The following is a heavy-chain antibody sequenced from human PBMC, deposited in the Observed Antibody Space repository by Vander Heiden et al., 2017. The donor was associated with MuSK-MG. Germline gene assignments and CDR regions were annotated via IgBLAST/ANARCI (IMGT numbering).Heavy chain of an antibody. CDR3: ARGGSFNSWFDP. CDR2: IKHSGST. Sequence: QVQLQQWGAGLLKPSETLSLTCAVYGGSFSGSYWGWIRQPPGKGLGWIGEIKHSGSTNYNPSLKSRVTISVDTSKNQFSLKLSSVTAADTAVYYCARGGSFNSWFDPWGQGTLVTVSS. J-gene: IGHJ5*02. V-gene: IGHV4-34*01. D-gene: IGHD1-26*01. CDR1: GGSFSGSY.